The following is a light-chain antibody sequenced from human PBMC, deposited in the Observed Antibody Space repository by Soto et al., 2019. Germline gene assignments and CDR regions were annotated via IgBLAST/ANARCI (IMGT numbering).Light chain of an antibody. CDR3: QQYHTYS. CDR1: QRISGW. V-gene: IGKV1-5*03. CDR2: KT. J-gene: IGKJ1*01. Sequence: DIQLTQSPSTLSASVGDRVIIACRASQRISGWMAWYQQKPGKAHNLLIYKTLKTGVPSRFSGSGSGTEFSLIISSLQPDDFATYYCQQYHTYSFGQGTTVEIK.